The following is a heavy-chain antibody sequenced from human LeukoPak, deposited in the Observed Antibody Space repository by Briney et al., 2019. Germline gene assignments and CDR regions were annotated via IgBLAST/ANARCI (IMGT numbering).Heavy chain of an antibody. CDR1: GFTFSNAW. J-gene: IGHJ5*02. Sequence: PGESLRLSCAPSGFTFSNAWMNWVRQAPGKGLEWVGRIRSNSDGGTIDYAAPVIGRFALSRDDSKNTLYLQMTRLQTEDTAVYYCATDFYDTTWGQGTLVTVSS. CDR2: IRSNSDGGTI. V-gene: IGHV3-15*07. CDR3: ATDFYDTT. D-gene: IGHD3-22*01.